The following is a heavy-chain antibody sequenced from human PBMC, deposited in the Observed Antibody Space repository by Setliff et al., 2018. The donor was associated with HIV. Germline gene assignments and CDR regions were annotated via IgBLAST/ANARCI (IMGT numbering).Heavy chain of an antibody. Sequence: ASVKVSCKASGYTFTGFFLHWVRQAPGQGLEWMGWINPNSGGTNYAQKFQGRITMTRDSSITTAYMELTSLRSDDTAVYYCARGMDYYDTSGYYQYYFDYWGQGTLVTVSS. CDR3: ARGMDYYDTSGYYQYYFDY. V-gene: IGHV1-2*02. J-gene: IGHJ4*02. CDR2: INPNSGGT. CDR1: GYTFTGFF. D-gene: IGHD3-22*01.